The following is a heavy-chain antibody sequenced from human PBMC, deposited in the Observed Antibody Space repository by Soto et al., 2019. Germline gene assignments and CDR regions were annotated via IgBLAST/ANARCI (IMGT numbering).Heavy chain of an antibody. CDR2: INHSGST. CDR3: ARGSRSLWFGEFFDY. CDR1: GGSFSGYY. Sequence: SETLSLTCAVYGGSFSGYYWSWIRQPPGKGLEWIGEINHSGSTNYNPSLKSRVTISVDTSKNQFSLKLSSVTAADTAVYYCARGSRSLWFGEFFDYWGQGTLVTVSS. V-gene: IGHV4-34*01. D-gene: IGHD3-10*01. J-gene: IGHJ4*02.